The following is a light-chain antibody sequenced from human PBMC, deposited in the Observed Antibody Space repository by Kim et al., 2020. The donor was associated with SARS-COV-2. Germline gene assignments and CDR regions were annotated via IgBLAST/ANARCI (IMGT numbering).Light chain of an antibody. J-gene: IGKJ4*01. CDR3: QQYYSYPSLT. CDR1: QGISSY. Sequence: STGDRVTITCRASQGISSYLAWYQQKPGKAPKLLIYAASTLQSGVPSRFSGSGSGTDFTLTISCLQSEDFATYYCQQYYSYPSLTFGGGTKVDIK. CDR2: AAS. V-gene: IGKV1-8*01.